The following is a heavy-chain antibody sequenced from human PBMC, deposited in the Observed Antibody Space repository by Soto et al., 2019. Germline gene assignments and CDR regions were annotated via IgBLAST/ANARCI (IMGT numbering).Heavy chain of an antibody. Sequence: GESLKISCKGSGYSFAGYWITWVRQMPGKGLEWMGRIDPSDSQTYYSPSFRGHVTISAAKSITTAFLQWSSLRASDTAMYYCARQIYDSDSGPNCHYYFDSWGQGTLVTVSS. CDR1: GYSFAGYW. J-gene: IGHJ4*02. CDR2: IDPSDSQT. V-gene: IGHV5-10-1*01. D-gene: IGHD3-22*01. CDR3: ARQIYDSDSGPNCHYYFDS.